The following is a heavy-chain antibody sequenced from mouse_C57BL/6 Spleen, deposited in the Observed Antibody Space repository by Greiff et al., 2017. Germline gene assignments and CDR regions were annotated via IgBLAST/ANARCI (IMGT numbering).Heavy chain of an antibody. V-gene: IGHV1-64*01. CDR1: GYTFTSYW. CDR2: IHPNSGTT. D-gene: IGHD2-1*01. Sequence: QVQLQQPGAELVKPGASVKLSCKASGYTFTSYWMHWVKQRPGQGLEWIGMIHPNSGTTNYNEKFKSKATLTVDKSSSTAYMQLSSLTSEDSAVYYCAREGYGNYEYYFDYWGQGTTLTVSS. J-gene: IGHJ2*01. CDR3: AREGYGNYEYYFDY.